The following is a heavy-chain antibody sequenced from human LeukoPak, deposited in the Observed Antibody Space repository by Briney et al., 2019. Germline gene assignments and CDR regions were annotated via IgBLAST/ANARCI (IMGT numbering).Heavy chain of an antibody. CDR1: GGSISSYY. CDR2: IYYSGST. D-gene: IGHD1-26*01. CDR3: ARGVNSGYFDY. Sequence: SETLSLTCTASGGSISSYYWTWIRQPPGKGLEWIGYIYYSGSTNYNPSLKSRVTISVDTSKNQFSLKLTSVTAADTAVYYCARGVNSGYFDYCGQGTLVTVSS. V-gene: IGHV4-59*01. J-gene: IGHJ4*02.